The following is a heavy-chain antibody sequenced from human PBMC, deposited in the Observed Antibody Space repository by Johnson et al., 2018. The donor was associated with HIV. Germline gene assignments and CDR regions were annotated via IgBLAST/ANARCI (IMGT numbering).Heavy chain of an antibody. V-gene: IGHV3-30-3*01. CDR1: GFPFRDSA. D-gene: IGHD3-10*01. CDR3: ASEVRGVLDI. CDR2: IIFDGVYK. J-gene: IGHJ3*02. Sequence: QVQLVESGGGVVQPGTSLTLSCAASGFPFRDSAMHWVRQAPGRGMEWLAVIIFDGVYKHHAESVRGRFTISRDNSKATLYLQMNSLRVEDTAVYYCASEVRGVLDIWGQGTMVTVSS.